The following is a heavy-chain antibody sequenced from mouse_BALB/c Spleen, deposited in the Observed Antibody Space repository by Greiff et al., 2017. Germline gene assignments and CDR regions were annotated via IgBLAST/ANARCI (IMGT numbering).Heavy chain of an antibody. J-gene: IGHJ2*01. CDR3: ARSKLVDY. CDR2: ISSGSSTI. CDR1: GFTFSSFG. D-gene: IGHD4-1*01. V-gene: IGHV5-17*02. Sequence: EVQLVESGGGLVQPGGSRKLSCAASGFTFSSFGMHWVRQAPEKGLEWVAYISSGSSTIYYADTVKGRFTISRDNPKNTLFLQMTSLRSEDTAMYYCARSKLVDYWGQGTTLTVSS.